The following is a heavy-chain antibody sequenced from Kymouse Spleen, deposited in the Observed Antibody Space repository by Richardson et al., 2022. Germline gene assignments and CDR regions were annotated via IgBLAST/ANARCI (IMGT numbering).Heavy chain of an antibody. D-gene: IGHD3-10*01. CDR2: ISYDGSNK. CDR1: GFTFSSYG. V-gene: IGHV3-30*18. CDR3: AKGHYYGSGSYYNVWYFDL. J-gene: IGHJ2*01. Sequence: QVQLVESGGGVVQPGRSLRLSCAASGFTFSSYGMHWVRQAPGKGLEWVAVISYDGSNKYYADSVKGRFTISRDNSKNTLYLQMNSLRAEDTAVYYCAKGHYYGSGSYYNVWYFDLWGRGTLVTVSS.